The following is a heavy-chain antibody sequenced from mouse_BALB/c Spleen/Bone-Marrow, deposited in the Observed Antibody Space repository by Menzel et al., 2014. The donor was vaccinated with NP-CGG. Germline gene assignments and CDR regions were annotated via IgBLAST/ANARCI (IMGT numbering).Heavy chain of an antibody. CDR1: GYTFTSYW. J-gene: IGHJ1*01. CDR2: IYPGDGDT. CDR3: ARDGYYPHWYFDV. V-gene: IGHV1-87*01. D-gene: IGHD2-3*01. Sequence: VKLVESGAELARPGASVMLSCKASGYTFTSYWMQWVKQRPGQGLEWIGAIYPGDGDTRYTQKFKGKATLTADKSSSTAYMQLSSLASEDSAVYYCARDGYYPHWYFDVWGAGTTVTVSS.